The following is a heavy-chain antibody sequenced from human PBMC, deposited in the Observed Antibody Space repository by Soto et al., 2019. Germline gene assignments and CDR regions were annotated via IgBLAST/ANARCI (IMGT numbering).Heavy chain of an antibody. Sequence: PSETLSLTCAVYGGSFSGYYWSWIRQPPGKGLEWIGEINHSGSTKYKPSLKSRVTMSVDTSKNQFSLKVSSATAADTAVYYCARHSNLNYALYYFDYWGLGALVTVSS. J-gene: IGHJ4*02. CDR2: INHSGST. D-gene: IGHD4-4*01. V-gene: IGHV4-34*01. CDR1: GGSFSGYY. CDR3: ARHSNLNYALYYFDY.